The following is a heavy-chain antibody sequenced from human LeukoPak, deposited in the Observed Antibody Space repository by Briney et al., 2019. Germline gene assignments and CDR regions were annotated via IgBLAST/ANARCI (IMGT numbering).Heavy chain of an antibody. V-gene: IGHV3-30-3*01. J-gene: IGHJ6*02. CDR1: GFTFSNAW. Sequence: GGSLRLSCAASGFTFSNAWMNWVRQAPGKGLEWVAVISYDGSNKYYADSVKGRFTISRDNSKNTLYLQMNSLRAEDTAVYYCAREFVVGSSGYPDHKRYGMDVWGQGTTVTVSS. CDR3: AREFVVGSSGYPDHKRYGMDV. D-gene: IGHD3-22*01. CDR2: ISYDGSNK.